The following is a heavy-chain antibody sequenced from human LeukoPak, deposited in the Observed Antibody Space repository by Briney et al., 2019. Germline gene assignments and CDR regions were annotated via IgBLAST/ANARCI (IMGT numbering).Heavy chain of an antibody. J-gene: IGHJ4*02. D-gene: IGHD3-22*01. CDR2: IYHSGST. CDR3: ARGTYYYDSSMGY. V-gene: IGHV4-4*02. CDR1: GGSISSSNW. Sequence: PSETLSLTCAVSGGSISSSNWWSWVRQPPGKGLEWIGEIYHSGSTNYNPSLKSRVTISVDTSKNQFSLKLSSVTAADTAVYYCARGTYYYDSSMGYWGQGTLVTVSS.